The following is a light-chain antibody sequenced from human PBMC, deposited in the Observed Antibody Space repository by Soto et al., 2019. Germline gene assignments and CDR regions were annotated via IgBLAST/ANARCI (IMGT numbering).Light chain of an antibody. V-gene: IGKV3-20*01. CDR1: QRVRSDY. Sequence: EIVLTQSPGTLSLSPGERATLSCRASQRVRSDYLAWYQQKTGQAPRLHIYGASTRATGITDRFTGSGSGTDFTLTISRLEPEDFAVYYCQQYGSSPRTFGQGTKVEIK. CDR3: QQYGSSPRT. CDR2: GAS. J-gene: IGKJ1*01.